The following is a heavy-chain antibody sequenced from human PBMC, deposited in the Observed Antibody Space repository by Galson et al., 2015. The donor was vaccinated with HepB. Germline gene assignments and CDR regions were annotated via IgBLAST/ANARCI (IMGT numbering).Heavy chain of an antibody. J-gene: IGHJ3*02. V-gene: IGHV3-11*06. Sequence: SLRLSCAASGFTFSDYYMSWIRQAPGKGLEWVSYISSSSSYTNYADSVKGRFTISRDNAKNSLYLQMNSLRAEDTAVYYCASARGSSGWYSAFDIWGQGTMVTVSS. CDR1: GFTFSDYY. CDR3: ASARGSSGWYSAFDI. D-gene: IGHD6-19*01. CDR2: ISSSSSYT.